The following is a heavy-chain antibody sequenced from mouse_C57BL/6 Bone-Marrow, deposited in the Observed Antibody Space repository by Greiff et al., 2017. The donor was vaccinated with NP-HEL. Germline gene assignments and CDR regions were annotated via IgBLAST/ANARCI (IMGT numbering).Heavy chain of an antibody. CDR1: GFTFSDYG. D-gene: IGHD2-4*01. J-gene: IGHJ4*01. CDR2: ISSGSSTI. Sequence: EVKLMESGGGLVKPGGSLKLSCAASGFTFSDYGMHWVRQAPEKGLEWVAYISSGSSTIYYADTVKGRFTISRDNATNTLFLQMTSLRSEDTAMYYCARPEDYDGGCRAMDYWGQGTSVTVSS. CDR3: ARPEDYDGGCRAMDY. V-gene: IGHV5-17*01.